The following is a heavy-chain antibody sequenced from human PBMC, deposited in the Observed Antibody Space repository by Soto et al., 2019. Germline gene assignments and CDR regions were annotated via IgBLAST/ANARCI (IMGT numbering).Heavy chain of an antibody. CDR3: ARDRGAWRDY. CDR2: ISSSSSTI. D-gene: IGHD3-16*01. CDR1: GFTFSSYS. V-gene: IGHV3-48*01. Sequence: EVQLVESGGGLVQPGGSLRLSCAASGFTFSSYSMNWVRQAPGKGLEWVSYISSSSSTIYYADSVKGRFTISRDNAKNSLYLQMNSLRAEDTAVYYCARDRGAWRDYWGQGTLVTVSS. J-gene: IGHJ4*02.